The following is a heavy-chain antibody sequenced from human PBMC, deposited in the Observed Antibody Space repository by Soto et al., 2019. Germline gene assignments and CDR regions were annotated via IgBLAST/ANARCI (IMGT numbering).Heavy chain of an antibody. D-gene: IGHD2-21*02. CDR3: AKGSTVTAQTDY. Sequence: GGSLRLSCVASGFTFSSYAMSWVRQAPGKGLEWVSGISGSNDTIHYADCVKGRFTISRDNSKSTLYLQMNSLRAEDTAVYFCAKGSTVTAQTDYWGQGTLVTVSS. J-gene: IGHJ4*02. V-gene: IGHV3-23*01. CDR2: ISGSNDTI. CDR1: GFTFSSYA.